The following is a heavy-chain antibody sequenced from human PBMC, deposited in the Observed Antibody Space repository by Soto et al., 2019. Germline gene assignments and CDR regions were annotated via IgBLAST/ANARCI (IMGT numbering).Heavy chain of an antibody. Sequence: PSETLSLTCAVSGGSISSGGYSWSWIRQPPGKGLEWIGYIYHSGSTYYNPSLKSRVTISVDTSKNQFSLKLSSVTAADTAVYYCARGLHYLDPWGQGTLVTVSS. V-gene: IGHV4-30-2*05. CDR1: GGSISSGGYS. D-gene: IGHD3-10*01. CDR2: IYHSGST. CDR3: ARGLHYLDP. J-gene: IGHJ5*02.